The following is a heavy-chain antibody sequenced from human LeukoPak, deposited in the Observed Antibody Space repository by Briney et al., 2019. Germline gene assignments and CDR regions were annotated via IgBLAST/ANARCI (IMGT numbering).Heavy chain of an antibody. CDR2: IYYSGST. D-gene: IGHD3-10*01. CDR1: GGSISSYC. V-gene: IGHV4-59*08. CDR3: ARYYGSGTYSLAY. J-gene: IGHJ4*02. Sequence: PSETLSLTCTVSGGSISSYCWSWIRQPPGKGLEWIGYIYYSGSTNYNPSLKSRVTISVDTSKNQFSLKLSSVTAADTAVYYCARYYGSGTYSLAYWGQGTLVTVSP.